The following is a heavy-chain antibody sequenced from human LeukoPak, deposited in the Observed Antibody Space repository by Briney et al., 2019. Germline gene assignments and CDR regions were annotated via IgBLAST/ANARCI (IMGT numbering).Heavy chain of an antibody. CDR1: GGSISSYY. V-gene: IGHV4-59*01. Sequence: PSETLSLTCTVSGGSISSYYWSWIRQPTGKGLEWIGYIYYSGSTNYNPSLKSRVTISVDTSKNQFSLKLSSVTAADTAVYYCARQDRRLPDYWGQGTLVTVSS. J-gene: IGHJ4*02. CDR3: ARQDRRLPDY. D-gene: IGHD1-14*01. CDR2: IYYSGST.